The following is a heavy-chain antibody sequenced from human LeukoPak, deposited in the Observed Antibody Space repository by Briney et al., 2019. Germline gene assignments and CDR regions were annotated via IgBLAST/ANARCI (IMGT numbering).Heavy chain of an antibody. CDR1: GGSISSYY. V-gene: IGHV4-59*01. CDR2: IYYSGST. CDR3: ARGFGNY. J-gene: IGHJ4*02. Sequence: SETLSLTCTISGGSISSYYWSWIRQPPGKGLEWIGYIYYSGSTNYNPSLKSRVTISVDTSKNQFSLKLSSVTAADTAVYYCARGFGNYWGQGTLVTVSS. D-gene: IGHD3-10*01.